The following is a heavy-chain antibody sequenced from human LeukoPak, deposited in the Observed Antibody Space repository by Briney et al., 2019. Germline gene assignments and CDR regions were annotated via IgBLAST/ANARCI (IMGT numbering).Heavy chain of an antibody. V-gene: IGHV3-21*01. J-gene: IGHJ4*02. Sequence: PGGSLRLSCAASGFTFSSYSMNWVRQAPGKGLEWVSSISSSSSYIYYADSVKGRFTISRDNAKNSLYLQMNSLRAEDTAVYYCAFEYSSSFAGFDYWGQGTLVTVSS. CDR3: AFEYSSSFAGFDY. CDR2: ISSSSSYI. D-gene: IGHD6-6*01. CDR1: GFTFSSYS.